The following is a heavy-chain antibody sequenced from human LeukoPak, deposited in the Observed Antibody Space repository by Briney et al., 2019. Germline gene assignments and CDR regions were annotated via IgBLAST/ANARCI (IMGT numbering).Heavy chain of an antibody. CDR1: GGTFSSYA. CDR2: IIPIFGTA. Sequence: GASVKLSCKASGGTFSSYAISWVRQAPGQGLEWMGGIIPIFGTANYAQKFQGRVTITTDESTSTAYMELSSLRSEDTAVYYCARERVYSGSYSYFDYWGQGTLVTVSS. J-gene: IGHJ4*02. D-gene: IGHD1-26*01. V-gene: IGHV1-69*05. CDR3: ARERVYSGSYSYFDY.